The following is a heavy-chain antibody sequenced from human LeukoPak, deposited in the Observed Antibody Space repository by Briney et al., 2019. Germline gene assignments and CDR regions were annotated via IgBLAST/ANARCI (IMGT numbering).Heavy chain of an antibody. D-gene: IGHD3-10*01. CDR2: LDPSDSYT. J-gene: IGHJ5*02. CDR3: AIMVRGVIYNWFDP. Sequence: GESLKISWRGPGYRLTSYWISLVRPVPGEGLEWMGRLDPSDSYTNYSPSFQGHVTISADKSISTAYLQWSSLKASDTGMYYCAIMVRGVIYNWFDPWGQGTLVTVSS. V-gene: IGHV5-10-1*01. CDR1: GYRLTSYW.